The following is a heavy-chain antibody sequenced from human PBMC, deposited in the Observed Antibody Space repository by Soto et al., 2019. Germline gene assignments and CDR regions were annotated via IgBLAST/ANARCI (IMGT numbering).Heavy chain of an antibody. D-gene: IGHD3-10*01. Sequence: QVQLVQSGAELKKPGSSVKVSCKASGDTFSGYPINWVRQAPGEGLEWMGRIIPVFGTTKDAQRFEGRVQFTADECTNTAYMELRGLVSEDTAVYYCARDGGFGEFKYWGPGTLVTASS. CDR2: IIPVFGTT. CDR3: ARDGGFGEFKY. V-gene: IGHV1-69*18. CDR1: GDTFSGYP. J-gene: IGHJ4*02.